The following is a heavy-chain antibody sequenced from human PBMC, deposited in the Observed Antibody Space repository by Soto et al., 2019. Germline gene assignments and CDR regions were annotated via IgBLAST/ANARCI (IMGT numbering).Heavy chain of an antibody. D-gene: IGHD5-12*01. J-gene: IGHJ4*02. CDR1: GFTFSSYG. V-gene: IGHV3-30*18. CDR2: ISYDGSNK. CDR3: GKDDHSGYDVPAFAY. Sequence: QVQLVESGGGVVQPGRSLRLSCAASGFTFSSYGMHWVRQAPGKGLEWVAVISYDGSNKYYADSVKGRFTISRDNSKNTLYLQMNSLRAEDTAVYYCGKDDHSGYDVPAFAYWGQGTLVTVSS.